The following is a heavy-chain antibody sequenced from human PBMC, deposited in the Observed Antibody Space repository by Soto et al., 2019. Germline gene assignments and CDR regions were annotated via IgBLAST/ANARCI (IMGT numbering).Heavy chain of an antibody. V-gene: IGHV4-59*01. J-gene: IGHJ4*02. CDR1: GGSISSYY. CDR3: ARERSFGGYDYSFDY. Sequence: QVQLQESGPGLVKPSATLSLTCTVSGGSISSYYWSWIRQPPGKGLEWIGYIYYSGSTNYNPSLKSRVTISVDTSKNQFSLKLSSVTAADTAVYYCARERSFGGYDYSFDYWGQGTLVTVSS. D-gene: IGHD5-12*01. CDR2: IYYSGST.